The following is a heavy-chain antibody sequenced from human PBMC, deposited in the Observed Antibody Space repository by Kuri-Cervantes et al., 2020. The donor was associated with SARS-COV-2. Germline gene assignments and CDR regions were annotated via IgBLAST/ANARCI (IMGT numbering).Heavy chain of an antibody. Sequence: ASVKVSCKASGYTFTSYGISWVRQAPGQGLEWMGWISAYNGNTNYAQKLQGRVAMTTDTSTSTAYMELRSLRSGDTAVYYCARDMWGRAVAGTSDYYYYYYMDVWGKGTTVTVSS. CDR1: GYTFTSYG. CDR3: ARDMWGRAVAGTSDYYYYYYMDV. CDR2: ISAYNGNT. V-gene: IGHV1-18*01. D-gene: IGHD6-19*01. J-gene: IGHJ6*03.